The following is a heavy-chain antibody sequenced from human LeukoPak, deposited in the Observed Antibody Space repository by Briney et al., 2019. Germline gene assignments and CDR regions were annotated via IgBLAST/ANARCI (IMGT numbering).Heavy chain of an antibody. V-gene: IGHV4-59*08. Sequence: SETLSLTCTVSGGSINSYYWSWIRQPPGKGLEWIGYIYYSGSTNYNPSLKSRVTISVDTSKNQFFLKLTSVTAADTAVYYCARRTYYSDSSGYYVNAFDIWGQGTMVTVSS. D-gene: IGHD3-22*01. CDR1: GGSINSYY. CDR3: ARRTYYSDSSGYYVNAFDI. CDR2: IYYSGST. J-gene: IGHJ3*02.